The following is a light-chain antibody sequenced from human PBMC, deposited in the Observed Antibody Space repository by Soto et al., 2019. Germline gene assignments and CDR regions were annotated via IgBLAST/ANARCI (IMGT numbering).Light chain of an antibody. CDR3: QXYNNWPRT. CDR1: QSVSSN. V-gene: IGKV3-15*01. Sequence: EIVMTQSPATLSVSPGERATLSCRASQSVSSNLAWYQQKPGQAPRLLIYGASTRATGIPARFSGSGSGTEFTLTISSLQSEDFAVYYCQXYNNWPRTFGQGTKV. CDR2: GAS. J-gene: IGKJ1*01.